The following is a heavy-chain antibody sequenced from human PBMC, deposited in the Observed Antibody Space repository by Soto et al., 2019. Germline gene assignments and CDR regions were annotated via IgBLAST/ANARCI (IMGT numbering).Heavy chain of an antibody. V-gene: IGHV3-23*01. D-gene: IGHD3-3*01. CDR2: ISDSGGST. J-gene: IGHJ4*02. CDR3: ASRVPDVAYYGVFDY. CDR1: GFTFSSYA. Sequence: PGGSLRLSCAASGFTFSSYAMSWVRQAPGKGLEWVSGISDSGGSTYYADSVKGRFTISRDNSKNTLYLQMNSLRAEDTAVYYCASRVPDVAYYGVFDYWGQGTLVTVSS.